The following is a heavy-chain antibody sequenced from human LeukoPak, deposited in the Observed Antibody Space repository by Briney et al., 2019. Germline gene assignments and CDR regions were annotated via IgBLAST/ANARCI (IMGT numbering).Heavy chain of an antibody. CDR1: GGSISSGDYY. D-gene: IGHD3-22*01. J-gene: IGHJ4*02. V-gene: IGHV4-30-4*01. CDR3: ARGLSGYYYYFDY. CDR2: IYYSGST. Sequence: PSETLSLTCTVSGGSISSGDYYWSWIRQPPGKGLEWIGYIYYSGSTYYNPSLKSRVTISVDTSKNQFSLKLSSVTAADTAVYYCARGLSGYYYYFDYWGQGTLVTVSS.